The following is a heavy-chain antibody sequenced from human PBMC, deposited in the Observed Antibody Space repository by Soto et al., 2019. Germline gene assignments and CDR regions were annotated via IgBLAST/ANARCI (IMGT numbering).Heavy chain of an antibody. CDR2: LYITDGT. D-gene: IGHD6-19*01. V-gene: IGHV3-53*01. Sequence: DVQVVESGGALIQPGGSLRLSCAASGFTVNGKKYMTWVRQAPGKGLEWVSALYITDGTYYADSVKGRFIVSIDNSRTTVYLQINSLRPEDTAVYYCATWLLREHGFDVWGPGTMVTVSS. CDR3: ATWLLREHGFDV. J-gene: IGHJ3*01. CDR1: GFTVNGKKY.